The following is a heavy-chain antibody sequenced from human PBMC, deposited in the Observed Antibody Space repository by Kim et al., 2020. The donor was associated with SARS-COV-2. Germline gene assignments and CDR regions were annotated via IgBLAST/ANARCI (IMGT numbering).Heavy chain of an antibody. CDR3: ARDREYSSSWYGFDS. J-gene: IGHJ4*02. CDR2: IHYSGST. Sequence: SETLSLICIVSGGSISSYYWSWIRQPPGKGLEWIAYIHYSGSTKYNPSLKSRVTVAVDTTMNHLSLKLGSVTAADTAVYYCARDREYSSSWYGFDSWGQGILVTVSS. D-gene: IGHD6-13*01. V-gene: IGHV4-59*13. CDR1: GGSISSYY.